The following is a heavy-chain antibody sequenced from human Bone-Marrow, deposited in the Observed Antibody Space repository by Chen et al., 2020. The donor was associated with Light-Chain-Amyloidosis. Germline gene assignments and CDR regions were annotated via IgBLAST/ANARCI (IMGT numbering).Heavy chain of an antibody. V-gene: IGHV4-39*07. Sequence: QLQLQESGPGLVKPSKTLSLTCTVSGGSISSSSYYWGWIRQPPGKGLEWIGSIYYSGSTYYNPSLKGRFTISVDTSKNQFSLKLSSVTAADTAVYYCARATATYYDFWSGYYSFDYWGQGTLVTVSS. D-gene: IGHD3-3*01. CDR2: IYYSGST. CDR1: GGSISSSSYY. J-gene: IGHJ4*02. CDR3: ARATATYYDFWSGYYSFDY.